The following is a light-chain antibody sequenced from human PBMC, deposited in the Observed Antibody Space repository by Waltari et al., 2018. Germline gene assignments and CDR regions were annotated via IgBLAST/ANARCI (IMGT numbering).Light chain of an antibody. CDR3: QHRSNWTLN. CDR2: DTS. Sequence: EIVLTQSPATLSLSPGEGAALSCRASQNVGNYLAWYQQKPGQAPRLLIYDTSNRATGIPARFSGSGSGTDFTLTISGLEPEDFAVYYCQHRSNWTLNFGGGTKVEIK. J-gene: IGKJ4*01. CDR1: QNVGNY. V-gene: IGKV3-11*01.